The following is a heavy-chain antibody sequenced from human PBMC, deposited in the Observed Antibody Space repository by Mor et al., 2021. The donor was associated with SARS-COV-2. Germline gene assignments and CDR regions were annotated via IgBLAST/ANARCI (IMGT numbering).Heavy chain of an antibody. CDR3: ARDPPRGETGTPYYMDV. D-gene: IGHD1-1*01. V-gene: IGHV3-11*06. Sequence: FTISRDNAKNSLYLQMNSLRAEDTAVYYCARDPPRGETGTPYYMDVWGKGTTVTVSS. J-gene: IGHJ6*03.